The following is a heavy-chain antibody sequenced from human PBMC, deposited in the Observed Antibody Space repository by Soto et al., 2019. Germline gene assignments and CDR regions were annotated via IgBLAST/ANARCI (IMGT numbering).Heavy chain of an antibody. V-gene: IGHV1-69*01. CDR2: IIPIFGTA. CDR1: GGTFSSYA. Sequence: SXRVSCPASGGTFSSYAISWVRQAPGQWLEWMGGIIPIFGTANYAQKFQGRVTITADESTSTAYMELSSLRSEDTAVYYCARRRDGYNYYYYYGMDVWGQGTTVTVSS. J-gene: IGHJ6*02. CDR3: ARRRDGYNYYYYYGMDV. D-gene: IGHD5-12*01.